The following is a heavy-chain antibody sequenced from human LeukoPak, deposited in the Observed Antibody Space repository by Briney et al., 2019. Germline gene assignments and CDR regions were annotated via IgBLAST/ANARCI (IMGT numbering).Heavy chain of an antibody. CDR1: GFSFSSYT. Sequence: GGSLRLSCAASGFSFSSYTMNWVRQAPGKGLEWVSSISTSSSYIYYADSVKGRFTISRDNAKNSLYLQMNGLRAEDTAVYYCAKERSGSWYFDYWGQGTLVTVSS. J-gene: IGHJ4*02. D-gene: IGHD6-13*01. CDR3: AKERSGSWYFDY. V-gene: IGHV3-21*01. CDR2: ISTSSSYI.